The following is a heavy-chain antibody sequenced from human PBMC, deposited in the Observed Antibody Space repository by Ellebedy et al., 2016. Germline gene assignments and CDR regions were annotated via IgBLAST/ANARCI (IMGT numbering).Heavy chain of an antibody. D-gene: IGHD2-2*01. J-gene: IGHJ4*02. CDR2: INPNSGGT. V-gene: IGHV1-2*02. CDR3: ARALIYHFDY. Sequence: ASVKVSCXASGYTFTGYYMHWVQQAPGQGLEWMGWINPNSGGTNYAQKFQGRVTMTRDTSISTAYMELSRLRSDDMAVYYCARALIYHFDYWGQGTLVTVSS. CDR1: GYTFTGYY.